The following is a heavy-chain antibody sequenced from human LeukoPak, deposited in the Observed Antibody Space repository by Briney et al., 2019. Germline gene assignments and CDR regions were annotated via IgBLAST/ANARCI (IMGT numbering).Heavy chain of an antibody. Sequence: GGSLRLSCAASGFTFSTYSMTWVRQSPGRGLEWVSSISSSSVYIYYADSVKGRFTISRDNAKNSLYLQMNSLRAEDTAVYYCAELGITMIGGVWGKGTTVTISS. V-gene: IGHV3-21*01. CDR3: AELGITMIGGV. D-gene: IGHD3-10*02. CDR2: ISSSSVYI. J-gene: IGHJ6*04. CDR1: GFTFSTYS.